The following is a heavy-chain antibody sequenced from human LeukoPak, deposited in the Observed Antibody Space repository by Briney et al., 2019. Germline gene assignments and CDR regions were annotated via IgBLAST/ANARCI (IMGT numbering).Heavy chain of an antibody. Sequence: PSETLSLTCAVYGGSFSGYYWSWIRQPPGKGLEWIGEINHSGSTNYNPSLKSRVTISVDTSKNQFSLKLSSVTAADTAVYYCAREGHNYDSSGYAEKSFDYWGQGTLVTVSS. D-gene: IGHD3-22*01. J-gene: IGHJ4*02. CDR2: INHSGST. CDR1: GGSFSGYY. CDR3: AREGHNYDSSGYAEKSFDY. V-gene: IGHV4-34*01.